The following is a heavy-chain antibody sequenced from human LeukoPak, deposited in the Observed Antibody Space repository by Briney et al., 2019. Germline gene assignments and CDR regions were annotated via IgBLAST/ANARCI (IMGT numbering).Heavy chain of an antibody. D-gene: IGHD3-22*01. Sequence: GGSLRLSCAASGFTFSTYNMNWVRQAPGKGLEWVSSISNSASYIFYADSVKCRFTISRDNAKNSLYLQMNSLRAEDTAVYYCARAFYYDIIGGEGMDVWGQGTTVTVSS. CDR2: ISNSASYI. V-gene: IGHV3-21*01. J-gene: IGHJ6*02. CDR3: ARAFYYDIIGGEGMDV. CDR1: GFTFSTYN.